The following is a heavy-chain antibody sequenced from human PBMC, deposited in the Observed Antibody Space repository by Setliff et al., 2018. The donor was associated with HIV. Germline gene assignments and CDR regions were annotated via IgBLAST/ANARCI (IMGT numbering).Heavy chain of an antibody. CDR3: AALPTTMIIVGSYGS. V-gene: IGHV5-51*01. CDR1: GDSFTNYW. D-gene: IGHD3-22*01. J-gene: IGHJ5*02. Sequence: PGESLKISCKGSGDSFTNYWIAWVRQVPGKGLEWMGAIYPDDSDTRYSPSLQGHVTISADKSIDTAYLQWSSLEASDTAVYYCAALPTTMIIVGSYGSWGQGTLVTVSS. CDR2: IYPDDSDT.